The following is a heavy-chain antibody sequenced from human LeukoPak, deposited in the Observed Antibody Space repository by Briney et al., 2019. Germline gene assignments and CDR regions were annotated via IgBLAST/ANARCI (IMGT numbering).Heavy chain of an antibody. J-gene: IGHJ4*02. Sequence: GGSLRLSCAASGFTFSSYSMNWVRQAPGKGLEWVSYISSSSSTIYYADSVKGRFTISRDNAKNTLYLQMNSLRAEDTAVYYCAKDTYYYDSSGDYWGQGTLVTVSS. CDR2: ISSSSSTI. V-gene: IGHV3-48*04. CDR1: GFTFSSYS. D-gene: IGHD3-22*01. CDR3: AKDTYYYDSSGDY.